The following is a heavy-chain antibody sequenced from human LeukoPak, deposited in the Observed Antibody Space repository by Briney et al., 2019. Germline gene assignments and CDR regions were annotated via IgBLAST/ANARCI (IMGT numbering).Heavy chain of an antibody. CDR2: IKQDGSEK. CDR1: GFTFSNSW. CDR3: GKDRATAGPKSYYYYYMDV. Sequence: GGSLRLSCAASGFTFSNSWMSWVRQAPGKGLEWVANIKQDGSEKYYVDSVKGRFTISRDNAKNSLYLQMNSLRAEDTALYYCGKDRATAGPKSYYYYYMDVWGKGTTVTVSS. D-gene: IGHD6-13*01. V-gene: IGHV3-7*03. J-gene: IGHJ6*03.